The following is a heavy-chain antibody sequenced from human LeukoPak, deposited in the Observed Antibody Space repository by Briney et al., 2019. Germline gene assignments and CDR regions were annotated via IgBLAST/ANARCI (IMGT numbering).Heavy chain of an antibody. Sequence: PSETLSLTCTVSGGSISSRSYYWGWIRQPPGKGLEWIGSIYYSGSTYYNPSLKSRVTISVDTSKNQFSLKLSSVTAADTAVYYCARRDQWELPDAFDIWGQGTMVTVSS. CDR3: ARRDQWELPDAFDI. D-gene: IGHD1-26*01. CDR2: IYYSGST. CDR1: GGSISSRSYY. J-gene: IGHJ3*02. V-gene: IGHV4-39*01.